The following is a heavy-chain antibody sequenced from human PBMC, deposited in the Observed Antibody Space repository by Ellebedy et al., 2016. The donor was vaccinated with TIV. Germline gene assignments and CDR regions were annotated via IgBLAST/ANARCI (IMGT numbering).Heavy chain of an antibody. D-gene: IGHD2-15*01. V-gene: IGHV1-3*01. CDR1: GYIFTNYD. CDR2: INAGNGNT. Sequence: AASVKVSCKASGYIFTNYDVHWVRQAPGQRLEWMGWINAGNGNTKHSQKFQGRVTFTRDTSASTAYMELSSLRSEDTAVYYCARDLPECSGGSCYYGWFDPWGQGTLVTVSS. J-gene: IGHJ5*02. CDR3: ARDLPECSGGSCYYGWFDP.